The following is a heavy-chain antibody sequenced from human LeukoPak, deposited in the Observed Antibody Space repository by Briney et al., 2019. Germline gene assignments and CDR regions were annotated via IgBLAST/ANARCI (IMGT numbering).Heavy chain of an antibody. CDR1: GFTFSSYG. D-gene: IGHD4-11*01. J-gene: IGHJ4*02. V-gene: IGHV3-30*03. CDR3: AIRLQSLYYFES. Sequence: GGSLRLSCAASGFTFSSYGMHWVRQAPGKGLEWVAVISYDGSNKYYADSVKGRSTISRDNSKNTLYLQMNSLRAEDTAVYYCAIRLQSLYYFESWGQGTLVTVSS. CDR2: ISYDGSNK.